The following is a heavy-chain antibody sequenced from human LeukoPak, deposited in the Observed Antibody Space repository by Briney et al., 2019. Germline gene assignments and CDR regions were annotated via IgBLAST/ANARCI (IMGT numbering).Heavy chain of an antibody. CDR3: ARREGRGSPRGSLDF. V-gene: IGHV4-61*08. J-gene: IGHJ4*02. CDR1: GGSISSGGYY. CDR2: IFYSGTT. Sequence: SQTLSLTCTVSGGSISSGGYYWTWIRQPPGQGLEYIGFIFYSGTTNYNPSLKSRVTISLDTSKNQFSLRLTSVAAADTAVYYCARREGRGSPRGSLDFWGQGALVTVSS. D-gene: IGHD3-10*01.